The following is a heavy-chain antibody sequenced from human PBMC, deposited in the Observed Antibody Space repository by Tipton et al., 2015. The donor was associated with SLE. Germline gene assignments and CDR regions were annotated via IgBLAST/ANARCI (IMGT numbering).Heavy chain of an antibody. V-gene: IGHV4-59*08. Sequence: TLSLTCTVSGGSISSCYWSWIRQPPGRGLEWIGYISYSGSPDYNPSLKSRVTISVDTSKNQFSLKLNSVTAADTAVYYCARQSPHIAATGTPFDYWGQGTLVTVSS. J-gene: IGHJ4*02. CDR2: ISYSGSP. D-gene: IGHD6-13*01. CDR1: GGSISSCY. CDR3: ARQSPHIAATGTPFDY.